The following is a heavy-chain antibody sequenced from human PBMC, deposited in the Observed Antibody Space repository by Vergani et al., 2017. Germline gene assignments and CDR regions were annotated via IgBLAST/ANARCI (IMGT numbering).Heavy chain of an antibody. CDR1: GFTFRNYA. Sequence: EVQLLESGGGLAQPGGSLRLSCAASGFTFRNYAMTWVRQAPGKGLEWVSTLSASDRRTHYADSVKGRFTISRDNSKNTLFLHMNRLRPEDTAVYYCAKVGRSEGAGTFGAFDIWGQGTMVTVSS. D-gene: IGHD6-19*01. J-gene: IGHJ3*02. CDR2: LSASDRRT. V-gene: IGHV3-23*01. CDR3: AKVGRSEGAGTFGAFDI.